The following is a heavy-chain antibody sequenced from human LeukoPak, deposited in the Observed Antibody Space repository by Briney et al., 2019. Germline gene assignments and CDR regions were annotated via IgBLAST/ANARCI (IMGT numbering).Heavy chain of an antibody. Sequence: SETLSLTCTVSGYSISSGYYWGWIRQPPGKGLEWIGSIYHSGSTYYNPSLKSRVTISVDTSKNQFSLKLSSVTAADTAVYYCARGVAWRDGYNPPHFDYWGQGTLVTVSS. CDR2: IYHSGST. CDR3: ARGVAWRDGYNPPHFDY. V-gene: IGHV4-38-2*02. J-gene: IGHJ4*02. D-gene: IGHD5-24*01. CDR1: GYSISSGYY.